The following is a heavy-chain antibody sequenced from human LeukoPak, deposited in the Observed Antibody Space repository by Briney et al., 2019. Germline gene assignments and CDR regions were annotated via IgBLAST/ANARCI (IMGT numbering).Heavy chain of an antibody. CDR1: GFTFSSYS. D-gene: IGHD2/OR15-2a*01. CDR2: ISSSSSYI. CDR3: ARNIRGFSYYFDY. V-gene: IGHV3-21*01. Sequence: PGGSLRLSCAASGFTFSSYSMNWVRQAPGKGLEWVSSISSSSSYIYYADSVKGRFTISRDNAKNSLYLQMNSLRAEDTAVYYCARNIRGFSYYFDYWGQGTLVTVSS. J-gene: IGHJ4*02.